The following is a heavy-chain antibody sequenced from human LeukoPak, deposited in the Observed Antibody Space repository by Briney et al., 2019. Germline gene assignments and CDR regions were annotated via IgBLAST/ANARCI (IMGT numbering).Heavy chain of an antibody. CDR3: VREYPASFDY. V-gene: IGHV3-30*03. Sequence: GSLRLSCAASGFTFSSYGMHWVRQAPGKGLEWVAVISYDGSNKYYADSVKGRFTISRDNAKNTLYLQMNSLRAEDTAVYYCVREYPASFDYWGQGTLVTVSS. CDR2: ISYDGSNK. J-gene: IGHJ4*02. CDR1: GFTFSSYG.